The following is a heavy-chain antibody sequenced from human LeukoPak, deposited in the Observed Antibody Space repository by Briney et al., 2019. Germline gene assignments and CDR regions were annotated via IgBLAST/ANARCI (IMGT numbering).Heavy chain of an antibody. V-gene: IGHV1-8*03. J-gene: IGHJ6*03. CDR3: ARRLSNRADTGLYYYMDV. Sequence: ASVKVSCKASGGTFSSYAISWVRQATGQGLEWMGWMNPNSGNTGYAQKFQGRVTITRNTSISTAYMELSSLRSEDTAVYYCARRLSNRADTGLYYYMDVWGKGTTVTVSS. CDR2: MNPNSGNT. CDR1: GGTFSSYA. D-gene: IGHD5-18*01.